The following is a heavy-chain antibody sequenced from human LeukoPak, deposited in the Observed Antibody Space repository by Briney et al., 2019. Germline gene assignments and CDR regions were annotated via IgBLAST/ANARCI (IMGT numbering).Heavy chain of an antibody. CDR2: ISSSGSTI. Sequence: GGSLRLSCAASGFTFSSYAMSWVRQAPGKGLEWVSYISSSGSTIYYADSVKGRFTISRDNAKNSLYLQMNSLRAEDTAVYYCARYCSGGSCYHGPQYFDYWGQGTLVTVSS. CDR3: ARYCSGGSCYHGPQYFDY. V-gene: IGHV3-48*03. D-gene: IGHD2-15*01. CDR1: GFTFSSYA. J-gene: IGHJ4*02.